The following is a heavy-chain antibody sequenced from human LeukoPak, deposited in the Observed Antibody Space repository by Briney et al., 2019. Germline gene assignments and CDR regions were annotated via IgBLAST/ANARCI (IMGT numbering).Heavy chain of an antibody. Sequence: GASVKASCKASGYIFTGYYLHWVRQAPGQGLEWMGIINPSGGSTSYAQKFQGRVTMTRDTSTSTVYMELSSLRSEDTAVYYCAGTNYDILTGQLDYWGQGTLVTVSS. V-gene: IGHV1-46*03. J-gene: IGHJ4*02. CDR3: AGTNYDILTGQLDY. D-gene: IGHD3-9*01. CDR2: INPSGGST. CDR1: GYIFTGYY.